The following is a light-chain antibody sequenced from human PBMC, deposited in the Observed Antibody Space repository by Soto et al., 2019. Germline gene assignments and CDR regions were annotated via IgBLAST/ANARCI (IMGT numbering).Light chain of an antibody. CDR3: QQYNDYSWT. V-gene: IGKV1-5*03. CDR2: KAS. J-gene: IGKJ1*01. CDR1: QSISAW. Sequence: DIQVTQSPSTLSASVGDIVVIDCGASQSISAWLAWYQQKPGKAPRLLIYKASTLEIGVPSRFSGSGSGTEFTLTISSLQPDDVAIYYCQQYNDYSWTFGQGTKVDIK.